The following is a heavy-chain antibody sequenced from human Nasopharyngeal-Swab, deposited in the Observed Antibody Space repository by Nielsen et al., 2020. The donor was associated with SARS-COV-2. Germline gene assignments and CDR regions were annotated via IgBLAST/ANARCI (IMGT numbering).Heavy chain of an antibody. V-gene: IGHV7-4-1*02. Sequence: WVRQAPGQGLEGMGWINTNTGNPTYAQGFTGRFVFSLDTSVSTAYLQTSSLKAEDTAVYYCARVYCTNGVCYGLDYYYYYGMDVWGQGTTVTVSS. J-gene: IGHJ6*02. CDR3: ARVYCTNGVCYGLDYYYYYGMDV. D-gene: IGHD2-8*01. CDR2: INTNTGNP.